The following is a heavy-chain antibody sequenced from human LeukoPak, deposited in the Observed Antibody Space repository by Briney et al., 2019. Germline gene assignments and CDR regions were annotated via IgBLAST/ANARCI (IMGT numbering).Heavy chain of an antibody. CDR3: ARLETSVTEHNWFDP. V-gene: IGHV4-39*01. D-gene: IGHD2-21*02. CDR1: GASISSSAYY. CDR2: IGRSNYYRGST. J-gene: IGHJ5*02. Sequence: PSETLSLTCTVSGASISSSAYYRGWIRQPPGKGLEWIGSIGRSNYYRGSTYYNPSLKSRVTIHVDTSKDQFSLKLSSVTAADTAVYYCARLETSVTEHNWFDPWGQGTLVTVSS.